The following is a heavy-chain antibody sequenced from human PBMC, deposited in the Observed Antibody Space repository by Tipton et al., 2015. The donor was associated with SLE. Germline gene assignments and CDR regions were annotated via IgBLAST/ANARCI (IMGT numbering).Heavy chain of an antibody. CDR3: ARAYCSGSSCQRAECFQH. Sequence: TLSLTCAVYGGSFSGYYWSWIRQPPGKGLEWIGDINHSGSTNYNPSLKSRVTISVDMSKNQFSLRLSSVTAADTAVYYCARAYCSGSSCQRAECFQHWGQGTLVTVSS. CDR1: GGSFSGYY. J-gene: IGHJ1*01. V-gene: IGHV4-34*01. D-gene: IGHD2-2*01. CDR2: INHSGST.